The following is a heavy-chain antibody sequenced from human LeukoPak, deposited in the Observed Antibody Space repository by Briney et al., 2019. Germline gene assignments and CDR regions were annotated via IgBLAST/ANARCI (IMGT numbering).Heavy chain of an antibody. CDR2: IIPIFGTA. D-gene: IGHD2-2*01. V-gene: IGHV1-69*01. J-gene: IGHJ5*02. CDR1: GGTFSSYA. CDR3: ARRSTSFNWFDP. Sequence: SVKVSCKASGGTFSSYAISWVRQAPGQGLEWMGGIIPIFGTANYAQKFQGRVTITADESTSTAYMELSSLRSEDTAVYYCARRSTSFNWFDPWGQGTLVTVSS.